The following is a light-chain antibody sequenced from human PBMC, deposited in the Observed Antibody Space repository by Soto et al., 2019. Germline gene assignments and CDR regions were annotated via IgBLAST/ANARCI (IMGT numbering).Light chain of an antibody. CDR1: QSVTSSF. J-gene: IGKJ4*01. V-gene: IGKV3-20*01. CDR2: GAS. CDR3: QQFGSSLT. Sequence: EIVLTQSPGTLSLSPGERATLSCRASQSVTSSFLAWYQQKPGQAPRLLIYGASSRATGIPDRFSGSGSGTDFSLTISRLEPEDFAVYYCQQFGSSLTXG.